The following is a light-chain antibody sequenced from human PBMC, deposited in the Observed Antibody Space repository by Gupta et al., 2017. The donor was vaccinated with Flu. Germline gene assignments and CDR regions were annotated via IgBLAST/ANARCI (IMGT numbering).Light chain of an antibody. CDR3: RQDLPTKN. V-gene: IGKV2-28*01. Sequence: DIVMTQSPLSLPVTPGEPASISCRSSQSLLHSNGYNYFYWYLQKPGQAPQLMIYWGSKRASGVTDRFSGSGEGTDFTLKSSRGEEEGVGVYYIRQDLPTKNFGQGTKMEIK. CDR2: WGS. CDR1: QSLLHSNGYNY. J-gene: IGKJ2*01.